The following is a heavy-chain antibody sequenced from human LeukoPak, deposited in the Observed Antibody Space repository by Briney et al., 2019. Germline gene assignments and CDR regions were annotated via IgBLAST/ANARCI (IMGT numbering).Heavy chain of an antibody. Sequence: QTGGSLRLSCAASGFTFSSCAMSWVRRAPGKGLEWVSGISGSGGNTYYADSVKGRFTISRDNSKNTLFLQMNSLRAEDTAVYYCAKDLNYDFWGGYYGYFDYWGQGALVTVSS. D-gene: IGHD3-3*01. V-gene: IGHV3-23*01. CDR3: AKDLNYDFWGGYYGYFDY. CDR2: ISGSGGNT. CDR1: GFTFSSCA. J-gene: IGHJ4*02.